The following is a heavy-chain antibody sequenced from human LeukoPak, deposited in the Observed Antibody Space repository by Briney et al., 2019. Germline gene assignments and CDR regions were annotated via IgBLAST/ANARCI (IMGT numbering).Heavy chain of an antibody. CDR3: ARGCGPGY. D-gene: IGHD2-15*01. Sequence: PPETLSLTCAVSGDSITDTNWWNWVRQPPGKGLEWIAEIDHRGNTNYNPSLKSRVTISADKSKNQFSLKLNSVTAADTAVYYCARGCGPGYWGQGTLVTVSA. CDR2: IDHRGNT. CDR1: GDSITDTNW. J-gene: IGHJ4*02. V-gene: IGHV4-4*03.